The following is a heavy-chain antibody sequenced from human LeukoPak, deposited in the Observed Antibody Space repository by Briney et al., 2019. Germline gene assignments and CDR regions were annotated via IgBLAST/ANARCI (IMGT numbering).Heavy chain of an antibody. V-gene: IGHV1-2*02. CDR1: GYTFTGYY. Sequence: ASVKVSCKASGYTFTGYYMHWVRQAPGQGLEWMGWITPNSGGTNYAQKFQGRVTMTRDTSISTAYMELSRLRSDDTAGYYWARAGYYYGSGSYYIFDYWREGTLVTVSS. D-gene: IGHD3-10*01. CDR3: ARAGYYYGSGSYYIFDY. CDR2: ITPNSGGT. J-gene: IGHJ4*02.